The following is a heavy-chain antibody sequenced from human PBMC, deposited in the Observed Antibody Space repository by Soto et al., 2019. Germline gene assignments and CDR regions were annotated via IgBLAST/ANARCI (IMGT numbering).Heavy chain of an antibody. CDR2: INVYDGNT. CDR3: ATRRPMGDAFDI. D-gene: IGHD3-10*01. CDR1: GYTFTNYA. V-gene: IGHV1-18*01. Sequence: ASVKVSCKASGYTFTNYAVTWVRQAPGQGLEWMGWINVYDGNTKYAQKFQGRVTITADESTSTAYMELSSLRSEDTAVYYCATRRPMGDAFDIWGQGTMVTVSS. J-gene: IGHJ3*02.